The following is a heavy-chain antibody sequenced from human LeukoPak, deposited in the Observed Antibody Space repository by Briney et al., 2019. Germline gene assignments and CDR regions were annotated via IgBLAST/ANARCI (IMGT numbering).Heavy chain of an antibody. Sequence: GESLKISCKGSGYTFTSYYIHWVRQAPGQGLEWMGIINPSGGSTTYAQKFQGRVTMTRDMSTRTLYMELSSLRSEDTAFYYCARVGDYSPRGWFDPWGQGTLVTVSS. CDR1: GYTFTSYY. J-gene: IGHJ5*02. CDR3: ARVGDYSPRGWFDP. D-gene: IGHD4-11*01. V-gene: IGHV1-46*01. CDR2: INPSGGST.